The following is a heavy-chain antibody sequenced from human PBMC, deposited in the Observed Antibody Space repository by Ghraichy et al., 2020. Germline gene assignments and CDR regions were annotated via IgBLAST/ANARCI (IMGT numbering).Heavy chain of an antibody. D-gene: IGHD2-15*01. CDR2: ISYDGSNK. CDR1: GFTFSSYA. CDR3: ARDTGCRGGGGSCYPNHDAFDI. J-gene: IGHJ3*02. V-gene: IGHV3-30*04. Sequence: GESLNISCAASGFTFSSYAMHWVRQAPGKGLEWVAVISYDGSNKYYADSVKGRFTISRDNSKNTLYLQMNSLRAEDTAVYYCARDTGCRGGGGSCYPNHDAFDIWGQGTMVTVSS.